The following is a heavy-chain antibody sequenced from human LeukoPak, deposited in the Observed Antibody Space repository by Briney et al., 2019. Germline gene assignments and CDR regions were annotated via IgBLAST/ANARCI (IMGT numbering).Heavy chain of an antibody. J-gene: IGHJ3*02. CDR2: IYYSGST. CDR3: AREIFTVADAFDI. CDR1: GGSISSSTYY. Sequence: SETLSLTCTVSGGSISSSTYYWGWIRQPPGKGLEWIGSIYYSGSTYYNPSLKSRVTISVDTSKNQFSLNLSSVTAADTAVYYCAREIFTVADAFDIWGQGTVVTVSS. V-gene: IGHV4-39*07. D-gene: IGHD4-23*01.